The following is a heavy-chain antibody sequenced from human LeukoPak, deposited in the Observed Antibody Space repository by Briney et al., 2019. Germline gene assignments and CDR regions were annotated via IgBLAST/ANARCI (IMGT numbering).Heavy chain of an antibody. CDR1: GGSISDYY. CDR3: ARVVVVTAAREAYYYYYYMDV. J-gene: IGHJ6*03. CDR2: IYSSGSS. Sequence: SETLSLTCTVSGGSISDYYWSWIRQPAGKGLEWIGRIYSSGSSNYNPSLKSRVTMSVDTSKNQFSLKLSSVTAADTAVYYCARVVVVTAAREAYYYYYYMDVWGKGTTVTISS. D-gene: IGHD2-21*02. V-gene: IGHV4-4*07.